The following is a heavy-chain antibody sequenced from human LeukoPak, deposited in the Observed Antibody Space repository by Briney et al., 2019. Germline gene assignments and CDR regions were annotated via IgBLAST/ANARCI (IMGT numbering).Heavy chain of an antibody. CDR3: ARGREAIAAAGPFDY. CDR2: IYYSGST. D-gene: IGHD6-13*01. CDR1: GGSISSSSYY. V-gene: IGHV4-39*01. Sequence: PSETLSLTCTVSGGSISSSSYYWGWIRQPPGKGLEWIGSIYYSGSTYYNPSLKSRVTISVDTSKNQFSLKLSSVTAADTAVYYCARGREAIAAAGPFDYWGQGTLVTVSS. J-gene: IGHJ4*02.